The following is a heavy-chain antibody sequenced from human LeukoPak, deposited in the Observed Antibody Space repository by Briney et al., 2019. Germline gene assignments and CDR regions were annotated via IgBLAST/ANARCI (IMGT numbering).Heavy chain of an antibody. Sequence: PSETLSLTCTVSGGSISSSSYYWSWIRQPPGKGLEWIGEINHSGSTNYNPSLKSRVTISVDTSKNQFSLKLSSVTAADTAVYYCARGQDTAKQGYWGQGTLVTVSS. V-gene: IGHV4-39*07. J-gene: IGHJ4*02. CDR2: INHSGST. D-gene: IGHD5-18*01. CDR1: GGSISSSSYY. CDR3: ARGQDTAKQGY.